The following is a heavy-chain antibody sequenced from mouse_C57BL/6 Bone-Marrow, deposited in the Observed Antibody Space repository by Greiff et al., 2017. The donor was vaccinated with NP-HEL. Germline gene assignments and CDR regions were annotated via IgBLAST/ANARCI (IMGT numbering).Heavy chain of an antibody. Sequence: QVQLQQPGAELVRPGSSVKLSCKASGYTFTSYWMHWVKQRPIQGLEWIGNIDPSDSETHYNQKFKDKATLTVDKSSSTAYMQLSSLTSEDSAVYYCAREGYYPRDYAMDYWGQGTSVTVSS. CDR3: AREGYYPRDYAMDY. V-gene: IGHV1-52*01. J-gene: IGHJ4*01. CDR2: IDPSDSET. CDR1: GYTFTSYW. D-gene: IGHD1-1*01.